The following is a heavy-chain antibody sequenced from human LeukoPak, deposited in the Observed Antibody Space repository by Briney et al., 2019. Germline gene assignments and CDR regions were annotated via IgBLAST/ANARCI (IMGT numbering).Heavy chain of an antibody. V-gene: IGHV3-30*02. D-gene: IGHD3-22*01. CDR1: GFTFSSYG. J-gene: IGHJ4*02. Sequence: GGSLRLSCAASGFTFSSYGMHWVRQAPGKGLEWVAFIRFDGSYKDYADSVEGRFTISRDNAKNSLYLQMNSLRAEDTAVYYCARRGYYDNSGYDYWGQGTLVTVSS. CDR3: ARRGYYDNSGYDY. CDR2: IRFDGSYK.